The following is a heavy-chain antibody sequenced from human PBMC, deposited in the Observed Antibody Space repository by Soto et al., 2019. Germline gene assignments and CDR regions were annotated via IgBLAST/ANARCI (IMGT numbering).Heavy chain of an antibody. D-gene: IGHD3-3*01. CDR2: IYYSGST. CDR1: GGSISSGDYY. J-gene: IGHJ5*02. CDR3: ARVLRFLEWFPNWFDP. V-gene: IGHV4-30-4*01. Sequence: SETLSLTCTVSGGSISSGDYYWSWIRQPPGKGLEWIGYIYYSGSTYYNPSLKSRVTISVDTSKNQFSLKLSSVTAADTAVYYCARVLRFLEWFPNWFDPWGQGTLVTVSS.